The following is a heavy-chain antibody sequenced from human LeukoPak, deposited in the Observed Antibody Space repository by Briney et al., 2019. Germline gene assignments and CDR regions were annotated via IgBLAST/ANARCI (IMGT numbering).Heavy chain of an antibody. CDR2: ISSSSSTI. V-gene: IGHV3-48*04. CDR1: GFTFSSYS. Sequence: GGSLRLSCAASGFTFSSYSMNWVRQAPGKGLEWVSYISSSSSTIYYADSVKGRFTISRDNSKNSLYLQMNSLRAADTAVYYCARGHVLRFLEWPYMDVWGKGTTVTVSS. J-gene: IGHJ6*03. D-gene: IGHD3-3*01. CDR3: ARGHVLRFLEWPYMDV.